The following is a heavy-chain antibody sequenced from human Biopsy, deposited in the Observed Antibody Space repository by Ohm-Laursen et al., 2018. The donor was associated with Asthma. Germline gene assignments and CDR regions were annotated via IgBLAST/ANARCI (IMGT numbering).Heavy chain of an antibody. D-gene: IGHD2-2*01. V-gene: IGHV3-23*01. CDR2: ISGSGGST. CDR1: GFTFSSYA. Sequence: SLRLSCAASGFTFSSYAMSWVRQAPGKGLEWVSAISGSGGSTYYADSVKGRFTISRDNSKNTLYLQMNSLRAEDTAVYYRARGGLGYCSSTSCYQNYYYGMDVWGQGTTVTVSS. CDR3: ARGGLGYCSSTSCYQNYYYGMDV. J-gene: IGHJ6*02.